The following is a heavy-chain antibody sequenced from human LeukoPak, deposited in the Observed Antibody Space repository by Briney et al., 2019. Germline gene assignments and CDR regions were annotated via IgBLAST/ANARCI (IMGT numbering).Heavy chain of an antibody. V-gene: IGHV3-7*01. Sequence: PGGSLRLSCAASGFTFSSYSMSWVRQAPGKGLEWVANVKQDGNEKHYVDSVKGRFTIFRDNAKNSLYLQMNSLSSEDTAVYYCTRERDTGKYWGDLQHWGQAPWSPSPQ. CDR2: VKQDGNEK. CDR1: GFTFSSYS. CDR3: TRERDTGKYWGDLQH. D-gene: IGHD2-8*02. J-gene: IGHJ1*01.